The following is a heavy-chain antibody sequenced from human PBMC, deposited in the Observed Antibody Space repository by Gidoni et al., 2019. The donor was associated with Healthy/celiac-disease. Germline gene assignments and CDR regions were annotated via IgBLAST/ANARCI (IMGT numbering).Heavy chain of an antibody. CDR1: GFTFSRYS. Sequence: EVQLVESGGGLVQPGGSLRLSCAASGFTFSRYSMNWVRQAPGKGLEWVSYISSSSSTIYYADSVKGRFTISRDNAKNSLYLQMNSLRDEDTAVYYCARAGGGYCSGGSCHDFDYWGQGTLVTVSS. CDR2: ISSSSSTI. J-gene: IGHJ4*02. V-gene: IGHV3-48*02. D-gene: IGHD2-15*01. CDR3: ARAGGGYCSGGSCHDFDY.